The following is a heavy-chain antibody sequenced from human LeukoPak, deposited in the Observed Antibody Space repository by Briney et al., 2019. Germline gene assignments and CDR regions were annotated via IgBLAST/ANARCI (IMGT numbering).Heavy chain of an antibody. CDR3: ARQAMVRGTRRLPYYYMDV. CDR1: GFSVSSSY. V-gene: IGHV3-53*01. D-gene: IGHD3-10*01. Sequence: GGSLRLSCAVSGFSVSSSYMTWVRQAPGKGLEWVSVIYGDGNTFYTDSVKGRFTISRVNSKNILYLQMNTLRAEDTAVYYCARQAMVRGTRRLPYYYMDVWGKGTTVTVSS. CDR2: IYGDGNT. J-gene: IGHJ6*03.